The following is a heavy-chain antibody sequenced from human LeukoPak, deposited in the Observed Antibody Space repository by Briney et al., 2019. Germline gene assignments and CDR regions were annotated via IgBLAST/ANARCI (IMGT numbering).Heavy chain of an antibody. CDR1: GFSVNDNY. J-gene: IGHJ4*02. CDR3: ARTNPVSGDYDY. V-gene: IGHV3-53*01. Sequence: GGSLRLSCAVSGFSVNDNYMSWVRQAPGKGLQWVSVMFPDGRTYYADSVKGRFTISRDLARNTLLLQMHSLRADDTAVHYCARTNPVSGDYDYWGQGTLVTVS. CDR2: MFPDGRT.